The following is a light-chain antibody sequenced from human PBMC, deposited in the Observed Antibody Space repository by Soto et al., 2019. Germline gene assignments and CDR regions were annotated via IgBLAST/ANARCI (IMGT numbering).Light chain of an antibody. J-gene: IGLJ3*02. Sequence: QSVLTQSPSASASLGASVNLTCSLARGHNYYAIAWHQQQPERGPRFLMKVNSDGSHSRGDGIPDRFSGSSSGAERSLTISSLQSEDEGDYYCQTWGTGIGVFGGGTKLTVL. CDR3: QTWGTGIGV. CDR2: VNSDGSH. CDR1: RGHNYYA. V-gene: IGLV4-69*01.